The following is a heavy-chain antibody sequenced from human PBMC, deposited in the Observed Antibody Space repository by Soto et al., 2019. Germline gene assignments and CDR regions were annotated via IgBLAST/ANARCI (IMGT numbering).Heavy chain of an antibody. V-gene: IGHV1-8*01. CDR3: ARGNDILTGYYYYYGMDV. D-gene: IGHD3-9*01. J-gene: IGHJ6*02. CDR2: MNPNSGNT. Sequence: RASVKVSCKASGYTFTSYDINWVRQATGQGLEWMGWMNPNSGNTGYAQKFQGRVTMTRNTSISTAYMELSSLRSEDTAVYYCARGNDILTGYYYYYGMDVWGQGTTVTVSS. CDR1: GYTFTSYD.